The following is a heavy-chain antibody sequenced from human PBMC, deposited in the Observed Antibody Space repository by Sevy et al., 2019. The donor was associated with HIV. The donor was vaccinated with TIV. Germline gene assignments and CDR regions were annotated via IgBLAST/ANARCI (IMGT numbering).Heavy chain of an antibody. CDR1: GFTFSKYS. D-gene: IGHD2-8*01. CDR3: AREGCTKPHDY. J-gene: IGHJ4*02. CDR2: LSFGCGEI. V-gene: IGHV3-23*01. Sequence: GGSLISCAASGFTFSKYSMSWVRQPPGKGLEWVSTLSFGCGEINYADSVKGRFTISRDNSKSSVYLQMNNLRPEDTAAYYCAREGCTKPHDYWGQGTLVTVSS.